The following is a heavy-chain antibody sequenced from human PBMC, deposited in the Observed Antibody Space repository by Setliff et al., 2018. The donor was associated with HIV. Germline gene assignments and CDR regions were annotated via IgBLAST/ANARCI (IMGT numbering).Heavy chain of an antibody. J-gene: IGHJ6*03. Sequence: GGSLRLSCVVSGLTFSNAWLTWVRQAPGKGLEWVGRIKSKTDGGTTDYAAPVKGRFTISRDDSKNMLYLQMNSLKTKDTAVYYCATTDYYYYYMDVWGKGTTVTVSS. CDR3: ATTDYYYYYMDV. V-gene: IGHV3-15*01. CDR2: IKSKTDGGTT. CDR1: GLTFSNAW. D-gene: IGHD4-17*01.